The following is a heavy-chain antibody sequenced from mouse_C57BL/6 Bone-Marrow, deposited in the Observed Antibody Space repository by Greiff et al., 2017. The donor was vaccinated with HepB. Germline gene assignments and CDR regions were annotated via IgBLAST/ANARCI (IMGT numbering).Heavy chain of an antibody. CDR3: ARWGYYYGSSYWYFDV. Sequence: EVQLQQSGPVLVKPGASVKMSCKASGYTFTDYYMNWVKQSHGKSLEWIGVINPYNGGTSYNQKFKGKATLTVDKSSSTAYMELNSLTSEDSAVYYCARWGYYYGSSYWYFDVWGTGTTVTVSS. CDR2: INPYNGGT. D-gene: IGHD1-1*01. J-gene: IGHJ1*03. V-gene: IGHV1-19*01. CDR1: GYTFTDYY.